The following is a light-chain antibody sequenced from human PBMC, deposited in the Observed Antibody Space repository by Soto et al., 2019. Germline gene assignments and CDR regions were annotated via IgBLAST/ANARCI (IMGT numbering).Light chain of an antibody. Sequence: QSALTQPRSVSGSPGQSVTVSCTGTNSDVGGYNYVSWYQQHPDKAPKLMTYDVTKRPSGVPDRFSGSKSGNTASLTISGIQAEDEGDYYCGSITRSSTSVFGTGTKLTVL. CDR3: GSITRSSTSV. V-gene: IGLV2-11*01. J-gene: IGLJ1*01. CDR1: NSDVGGYNY. CDR2: DVT.